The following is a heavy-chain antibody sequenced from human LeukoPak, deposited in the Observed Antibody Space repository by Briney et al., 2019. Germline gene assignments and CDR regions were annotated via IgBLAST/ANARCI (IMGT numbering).Heavy chain of an antibody. D-gene: IGHD3-16*01. CDR1: GFTFSNYW. CDR3: ARAYGGRKNYYYYMDV. V-gene: IGHV3-74*01. J-gene: IGHJ6*03. CDR2: INTDGSST. Sequence: GGSLRLSCAVSGFTFSNYWMHWVRQGPGKGLVWVSRINTDGSSTNYADSVKGRFTISRDNAKNTLYLQMNSLRAEDTAVYYCARAYGGRKNYYYYMDVWGKGTTVTVSS.